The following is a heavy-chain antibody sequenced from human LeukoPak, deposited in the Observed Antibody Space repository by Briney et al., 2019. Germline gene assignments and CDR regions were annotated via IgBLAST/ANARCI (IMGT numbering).Heavy chain of an antibody. D-gene: IGHD6-13*01. CDR2: IRYDGSNK. CDR1: GFTFSSYG. V-gene: IGHV3-30*02. CDR3: AKDSGGTSSSSWSLDY. Sequence: HPGGSLRLSCAASGFTFSSYGMHWVRQAPGKGLEWLAFIRYDGSNKYYADSVKGRFTISRDNSKNTLYLQMNSLRAEDTAVYYCAKDSGGTSSSSWSLDYWGRGTLVTVSS. J-gene: IGHJ4*02.